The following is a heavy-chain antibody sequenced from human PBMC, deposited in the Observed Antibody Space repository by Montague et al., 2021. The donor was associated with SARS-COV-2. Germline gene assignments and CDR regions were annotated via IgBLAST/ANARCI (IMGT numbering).Heavy chain of an antibody. CDR3: ARDLSLLRFGDLLWGC. V-gene: IGHV3-48*02. Sequence: SLRLSCAASGFTFSYYLMYWVRQAPGKGLEWVSYISSSSSNIYYADSVKGRFTISRDNAKNSMFLQMHSLRDEDTAVNYCARDLSLLRFGDLLWGCWGQGTLVTVSS. CDR2: ISSSSSNI. D-gene: IGHD3-10*01. CDR1: GFTFSYYL. J-gene: IGHJ4*02.